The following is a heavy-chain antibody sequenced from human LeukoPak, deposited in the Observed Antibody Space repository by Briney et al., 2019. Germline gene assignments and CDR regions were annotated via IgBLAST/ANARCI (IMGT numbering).Heavy chain of an antibody. D-gene: IGHD2-15*01. V-gene: IGHV3-23*01. CDR2: IGGSASGT. CDR3: AKGGDGSYYSRADC. Sequence: GGSLRLTCPASGFTLSSYIMTWVGQAPGKGLEWVSTIGGSASGTFYADSVKGRFTISRENSKNTLYLQMNSLRAEDAAVYYCAKGGDGSYYSRADCWGQGTLVTVSS. J-gene: IGHJ4*02. CDR1: GFTLSSYI.